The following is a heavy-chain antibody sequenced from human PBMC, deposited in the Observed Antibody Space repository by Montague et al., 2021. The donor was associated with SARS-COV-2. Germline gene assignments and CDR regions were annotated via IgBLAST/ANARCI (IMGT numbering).Heavy chain of an antibody. CDR3: AKDTGRRNYSDY. V-gene: IGHV3-23*01. CDR2: ISGSGGNT. Sequence: SLRLSCEASGFTFSSYAMSWVRQAPGKGLEWVSAISGSGGNTYYADSVKGRFTISRDNSKNTLYVQMNRLRAEDTAVYYCAKDTGRRNYSDYWGQGTLVTVSS. J-gene: IGHJ4*02. D-gene: IGHD4-11*01. CDR1: GFTFSSYA.